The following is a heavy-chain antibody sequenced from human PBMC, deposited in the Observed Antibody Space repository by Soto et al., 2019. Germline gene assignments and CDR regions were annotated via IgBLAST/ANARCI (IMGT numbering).Heavy chain of an antibody. Sequence: EVQLVESGGGLVQPGESLRLSCAASGFTFDYYWMHWVRQAPGKGLVWVSRVHSGGTTTTYADSVKGRFTISRDNARNTVSLQMSGLRAEDTAIYYSARGDRGGCDLWGHGTMVTVSS. CDR1: GFTFDYYW. D-gene: IGHD3-16*01. J-gene: IGHJ3*01. V-gene: IGHV3-74*01. CDR3: ARGDRGGCDL. CDR2: VHSGGTTT.